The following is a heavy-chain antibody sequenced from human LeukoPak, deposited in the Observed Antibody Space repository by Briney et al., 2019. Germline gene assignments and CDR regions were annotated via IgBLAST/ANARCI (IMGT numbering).Heavy chain of an antibody. V-gene: IGHV4-59*01. Sequence: SETLSLTRTVSVDSISSDHWTCIPDPPQEGLVCISRISYSGSTNYKPSLKSRVTISLDSSKNQFSLRLSSVTAADTAAYYCASLHIDSSTGTFGWFDPWGQGTLVTVSS. CDR2: ISYSGST. D-gene: IGHD1-14*01. CDR1: VDSISSDH. J-gene: IGHJ5*02. CDR3: ASLHIDSSTGTFGWFDP.